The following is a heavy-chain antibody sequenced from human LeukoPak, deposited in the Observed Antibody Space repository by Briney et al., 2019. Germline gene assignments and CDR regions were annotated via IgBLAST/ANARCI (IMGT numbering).Heavy chain of an antibody. J-gene: IGHJ4*02. CDR2: ISSSSSYI. CDR1: GFTFSSYS. Sequence: GGSLRLSCAASGFTFSSYSMNWVRQAPGKGLEWVSSISSSSSYIYYADSVKGRFTISRDNAKNSLYLQMNSLRAEDTAVYYCAREGPTVTNFDYWGQGTLVTVSS. CDR3: AREGPTVTNFDY. D-gene: IGHD4-17*01. V-gene: IGHV3-21*01.